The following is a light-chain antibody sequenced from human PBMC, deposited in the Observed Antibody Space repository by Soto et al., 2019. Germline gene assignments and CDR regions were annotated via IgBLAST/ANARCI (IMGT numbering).Light chain of an antibody. CDR1: NSDLGTYNL. J-gene: IGLJ1*01. V-gene: IGLV2-23*02. CDR3: CSYVGSNIFYV. CDR2: EVT. Sequence: QSVLTQPASVSGSPGQSITISCTGTNSDLGTYNLVSWYQQHPGKAPKTIIYEVTKRPSGVSKRFSGSKSGNTASLTISGLQAEDEADYYCCSYVGSNIFYVFGTGTNVTVL.